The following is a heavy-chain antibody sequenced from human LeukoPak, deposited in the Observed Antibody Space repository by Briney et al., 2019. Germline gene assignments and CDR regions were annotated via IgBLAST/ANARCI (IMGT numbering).Heavy chain of an antibody. Sequence: GGSLRLSCAASGFTFRSHGMSWVRQAPGKGLEWVSAISGSGGSTYYADSVKGRFTISRDNSKNTLYLQMNSLRAEDTAVYYCAKDPMIVVVAPRGLDYWGQGTLVTVPS. CDR1: GFTFRSHG. CDR2: ISGSGGST. V-gene: IGHV3-23*01. CDR3: AKDPMIVVVAPRGLDY. D-gene: IGHD3-22*01. J-gene: IGHJ4*02.